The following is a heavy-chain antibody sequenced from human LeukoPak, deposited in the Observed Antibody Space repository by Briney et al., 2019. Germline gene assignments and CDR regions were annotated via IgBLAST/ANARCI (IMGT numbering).Heavy chain of an antibody. CDR2: ISWNSGSI. D-gene: IGHD6-19*01. CDR1: GFTFDDYA. CDR3: AKASSSGWYDSYYFDY. J-gene: IGHJ4*02. Sequence: GRSLRLSCAASGFTFDDYAMHWVRQAPGKGLEWVSGISWNSGSIGYADSVKGRFTISRDNAKNSLYLQMNSLRAEDTALYYCAKASSSGWYDSYYFDYWGQGTLVTVSS. V-gene: IGHV3-9*01.